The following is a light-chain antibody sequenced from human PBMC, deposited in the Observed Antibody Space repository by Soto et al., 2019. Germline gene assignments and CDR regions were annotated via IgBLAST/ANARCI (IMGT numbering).Light chain of an antibody. CDR3: QKYKSAHLT. CDR2: AAS. J-gene: IGKJ4*01. CDR1: QGIINY. Sequence: DIQMTQSPSSLSASGGDRVTITCRASQGIINYLAWYQQKAGKVPKLLIYAASTLQSGAPSRFSGSGSGTALTITITTLQPDDVATYYCQKYKSAHLTLGGGTTVDLK. V-gene: IGKV1-27*01.